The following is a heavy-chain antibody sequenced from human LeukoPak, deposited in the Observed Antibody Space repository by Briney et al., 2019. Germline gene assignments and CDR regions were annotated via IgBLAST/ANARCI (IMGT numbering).Heavy chain of an antibody. Sequence: SETLSLTCTVSGGSISSSSYYWGWIRQPPGKGLEWIGSIYYSGSTYYNPSLRSRVSISVHTSKNQFSLKLTSVTAADTAVYYCARPVPSRLGWFDPGGQGTLVTVSS. J-gene: IGHJ5*02. D-gene: IGHD1-1*01. V-gene: IGHV4-39*01. CDR2: IYYSGST. CDR3: ARPVPSRLGWFDP. CDR1: GGSISSSSYY.